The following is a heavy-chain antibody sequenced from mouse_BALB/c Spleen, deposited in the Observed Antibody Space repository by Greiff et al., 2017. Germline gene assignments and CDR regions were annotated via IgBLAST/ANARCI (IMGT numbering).Heavy chain of an antibody. Sequence: QVQLQQSGAELAKPGASVKMSCKASGYTFTSYWMHWVKQRPGQGLEWIGYINPSTGYTEYNQKFKDKATLTADKSSSPAYMQLSSLTSEDSAVYYCARGYGNYPYYFDYWGQGTTLTVSS. CDR3: ARGYGNYPYYFDY. CDR1: GYTFTSYW. J-gene: IGHJ2*01. D-gene: IGHD2-10*02. CDR2: INPSTGYT. V-gene: IGHV1-7*01.